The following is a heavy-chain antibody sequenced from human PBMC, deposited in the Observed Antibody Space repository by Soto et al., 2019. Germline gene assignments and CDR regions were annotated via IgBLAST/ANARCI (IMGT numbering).Heavy chain of an antibody. CDR1: GYSISSGYY. J-gene: IGHJ4*02. Sequence: PSETLSLTCAVSGYSISSGYYWGWIRQPPGKGLEWIGSIYHSGSTYYNPSLKSRVTISVDTSKNQFSLKLSSVTAADTAVYYCARDLSHPIAAAGYFDYWGQGTLVTVSS. D-gene: IGHD6-13*01. CDR2: IYHSGST. V-gene: IGHV4-38-2*02. CDR3: ARDLSHPIAAAGYFDY.